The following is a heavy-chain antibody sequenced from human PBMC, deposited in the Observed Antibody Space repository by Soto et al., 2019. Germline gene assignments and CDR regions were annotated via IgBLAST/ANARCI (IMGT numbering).Heavy chain of an antibody. CDR2: ISGSGGST. Sequence: EVQLLESGGGLARPGGSLRVSCAASGFSFSTYAMSWVRQAPGKGLEWVSGISGSGGSTYYADSVKGRFTISRDNSENTLYLQMNSLRVEHTAVYYCARGTSGYDHWAQGTLVSVSS. CDR1: GFSFSTYA. CDR3: ARGTSGYDH. J-gene: IGHJ4*02. D-gene: IGHD5-12*01. V-gene: IGHV3-23*01.